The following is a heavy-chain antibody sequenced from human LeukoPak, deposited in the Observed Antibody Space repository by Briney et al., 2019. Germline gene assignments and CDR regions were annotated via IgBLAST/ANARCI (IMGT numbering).Heavy chain of an antibody. V-gene: IGHV3-7*01. CDR1: GFTFSSYW. J-gene: IGHJ4*02. CDR3: ARLRYLIAAAGTFLDY. Sequence: GGSLRLSCAASGFTFSSYWMSWVRQAPGKGLEWVANIKQDGSEKYYVDSVKGRFTISRDNAKNSLYLQMNSLRAEDTAVYYCARLRYLIAAAGTFLDYWGQGTLVTVSS. D-gene: IGHD6-13*01. CDR2: IKQDGSEK.